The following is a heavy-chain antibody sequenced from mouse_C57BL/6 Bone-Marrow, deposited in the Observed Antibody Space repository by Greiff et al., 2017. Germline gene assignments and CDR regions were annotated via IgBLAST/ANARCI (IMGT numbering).Heavy chain of an antibody. J-gene: IGHJ3*01. CDR1: GFSLTSYG. Sequence: VKVVESGPGLVQPSQSLSITCTVSGFSLTSYGVHWVRQSPGKGLEWLGVIWSGGSTDYNAAFISRLSISKDNSKSQVFFKMNSLQADDTAIYYCARNFEGLYYDYGAYWGQGTLVTVSA. CDR3: ARNFEGLYYDYGAY. CDR2: IWSGGST. V-gene: IGHV2-2*01. D-gene: IGHD2-4*01.